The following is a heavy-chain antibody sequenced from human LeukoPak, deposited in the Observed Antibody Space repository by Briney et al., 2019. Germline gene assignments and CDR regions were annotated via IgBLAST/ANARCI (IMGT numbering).Heavy chain of an antibody. V-gene: IGHV3-33*01. CDR2: IWYDGSNK. CDR3: ARAVDVADY. J-gene: IGHJ4*02. Sequence: GGSLRLSCAASGFTFNSYGIHWVRQAPGKGLEWVAFIWYDGSNKYYADSVKGRFTISRDNSKNTLYLQMNSLRAEDTAVYYCARAVDVADYWGRGTLVTVSS. D-gene: IGHD3-16*01. CDR1: GFTFNSYG.